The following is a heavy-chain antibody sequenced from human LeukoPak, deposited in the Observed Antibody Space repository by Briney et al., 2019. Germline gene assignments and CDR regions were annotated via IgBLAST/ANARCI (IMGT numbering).Heavy chain of an antibody. Sequence: PGGSLRLSCAASGFTFSSYWMSWVRQAPGKGLEWVANIKQDGSEKYYVDSVKGRFTISRDNAKNSLYLQMNSLRAEDTAVYYCARGGARWFGELFLDYWGQGTLVTVSS. V-gene: IGHV3-7*01. CDR1: GFTFSSYW. CDR3: ARGGARWFGELFLDY. J-gene: IGHJ4*02. D-gene: IGHD3-10*01. CDR2: IKQDGSEK.